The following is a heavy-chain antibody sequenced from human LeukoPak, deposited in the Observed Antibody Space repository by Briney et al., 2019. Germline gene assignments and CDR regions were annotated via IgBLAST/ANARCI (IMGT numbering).Heavy chain of an antibody. V-gene: IGHV3-21*01. CDR3: AREDYGSGSSNLDY. Sequence: PGGSLRLSCAASGFTFSSYSMNWVRQAPGKGLEWVSSISSSSSYINYADSVKGRFTISRDNAKNSLYLQMNSLRAEDTAVYYCAREDYGSGSSNLDYWGQGTLVTVSS. J-gene: IGHJ4*02. CDR1: GFTFSSYS. D-gene: IGHD3-10*01. CDR2: ISSSSSYI.